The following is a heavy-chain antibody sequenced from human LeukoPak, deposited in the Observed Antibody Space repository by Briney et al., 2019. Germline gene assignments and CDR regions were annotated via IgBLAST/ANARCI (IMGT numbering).Heavy chain of an antibody. J-gene: IGHJ4*02. CDR3: ARVARGYCSGGSCYYDY. D-gene: IGHD2-15*01. CDR2: MNPNSGNT. V-gene: IGHV1-8*03. Sequence: ASVKVSCKASGYTFTSYDINWVRQATGQGLEWMGWMNPNSGNTGYAQKFQGRVTITRNTSISTAYMELRSLRSDDTAVYYCARVARGYCSGGSCYYDYWGQGTLVTVSS. CDR1: GYTFTSYD.